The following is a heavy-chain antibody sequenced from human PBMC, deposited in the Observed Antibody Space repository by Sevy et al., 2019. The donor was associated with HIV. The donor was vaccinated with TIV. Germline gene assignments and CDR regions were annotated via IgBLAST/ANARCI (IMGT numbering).Heavy chain of an antibody. J-gene: IGHJ4*02. V-gene: IGHV3-21*01. CDR3: ARDIRRDNSFDY. Sequence: GGSLRLSCAASGFTFSSYSMNWVRQAPGKGLEWVSSISSNSSYIYYADSVKGRFTISRDNAKNSLYLQMNSLRAEDTAVYYCARDIRRDNSFDYWGQGTLVTVSS. CDR1: GFTFSSYS. CDR2: ISSNSSYI.